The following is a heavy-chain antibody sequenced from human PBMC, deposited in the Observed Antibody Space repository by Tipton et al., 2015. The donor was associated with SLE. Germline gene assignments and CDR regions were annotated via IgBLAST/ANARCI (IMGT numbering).Heavy chain of an antibody. J-gene: IGHJ6*03. CDR2: VSHGGST. V-gene: IGHV4-38-2*02. CDR1: GYSISSDYY. CDR3: ARGVAGYFHFCYMDV. D-gene: IGHD3-22*01. Sequence: TLSLTCTVSGYSISSDYYWGWIRQPPGKGLEWIGSVSHGGSTYYNPSLESRVTFSLDTSKNHFSLSLTSVTAADTAIYYCARGVAGYFHFCYMDVWAKGTTVTIS.